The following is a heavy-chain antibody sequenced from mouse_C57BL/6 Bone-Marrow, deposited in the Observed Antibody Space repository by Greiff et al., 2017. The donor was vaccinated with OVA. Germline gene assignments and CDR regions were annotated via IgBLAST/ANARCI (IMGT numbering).Heavy chain of an antibody. CDR3: AREGYSNYPYYFDY. D-gene: IGHD2-5*01. Sequence: EVQLQESGPGLVKPSQSLSLTCSVTGYSITSGYYWNWIRQFPGNKLEWMGYISYDGSNNYNPSLKNRISITRDTSKNQFFLKLNSVTTEDTATYYCAREGYSNYPYYFDYWGQGTTLTVSS. CDR2: ISYDGSN. J-gene: IGHJ2*01. CDR1: GYSITSGYY. V-gene: IGHV3-6*01.